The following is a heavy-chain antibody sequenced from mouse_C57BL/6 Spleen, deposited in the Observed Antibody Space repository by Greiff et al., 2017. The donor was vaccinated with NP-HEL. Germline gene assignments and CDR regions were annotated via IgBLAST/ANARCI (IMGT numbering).Heavy chain of an antibody. D-gene: IGHD1-1*01. V-gene: IGHV1-82*01. Sequence: QVQLKESGPELVKPGASVKISCKASGYAFSSSWMNWVKQRPGKGLEWIGRIYPGDGDTNYNGKFKGKATLTADKSSSTAYMQLSSLTSEDSAVYFCARSFITTVVGYFDYWGQGTTLTVSS. J-gene: IGHJ2*01. CDR3: ARSFITTVVGYFDY. CDR2: IYPGDGDT. CDR1: GYAFSSSW.